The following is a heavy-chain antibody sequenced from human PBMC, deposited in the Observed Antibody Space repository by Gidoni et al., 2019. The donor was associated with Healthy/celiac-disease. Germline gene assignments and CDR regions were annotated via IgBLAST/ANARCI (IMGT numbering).Heavy chain of an antibody. CDR3: LALSSSWKHPQNWFDP. Sequence: QLQLQESGPGLVKPSETLSLTCPVSGGSISSSSYYWGWIRQPPGKGLEWIGSIYYSGSTYYNPSLKSRVTISVDTSKNQFSLKLSSVTAADTAVDYCLALSSSWKHPQNWFDPWGQGTLVTVSS. V-gene: IGHV4-39*01. J-gene: IGHJ5*02. CDR1: GGSISSSSYY. D-gene: IGHD6-13*01. CDR2: IYYSGST.